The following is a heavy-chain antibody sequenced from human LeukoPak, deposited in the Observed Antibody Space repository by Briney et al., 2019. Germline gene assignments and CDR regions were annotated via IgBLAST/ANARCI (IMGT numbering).Heavy chain of an antibody. D-gene: IGHD5-24*01. CDR1: GFTISSNY. J-gene: IGHJ6*02. CDR3: GSRDKGYYYGLDV. CDR2: ISGGGNT. Sequence: GGSLRLSCVASGFTISSNYMSWVRQAPGKGLEWVSIISGGGNTYYTDSVKDRFTISRDNSKNTLYLQMKSLRAEDTAVYYCGSRDKGYYYGLDVWGQGTTVTVSS. V-gene: IGHV3-66*01.